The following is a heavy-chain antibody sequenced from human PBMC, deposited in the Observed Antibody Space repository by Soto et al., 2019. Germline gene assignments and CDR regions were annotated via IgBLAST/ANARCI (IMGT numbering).Heavy chain of an antibody. V-gene: IGHV4-34*01. J-gene: IGHJ4*02. Sequence: QVQLQQWGAGLLKPSETLSLTCAVYGGSFSGYYWSWIRQPPGKGLEWIGEINHSGSTNYNPSLKSRVTISVDTSKNQFSLKLSSVTAADTAVYYCVRGRVWGRAGGSGSYYNLDYWGQGTLVTVSS. CDR2: INHSGST. CDR3: VRGRVWGRAGGSGSYYNLDY. D-gene: IGHD3-10*01. CDR1: GGSFSGYY.